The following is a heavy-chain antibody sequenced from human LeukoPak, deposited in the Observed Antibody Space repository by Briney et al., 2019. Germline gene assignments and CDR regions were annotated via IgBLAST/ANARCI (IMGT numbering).Heavy chain of an antibody. V-gene: IGHV4-39*02. D-gene: IGHD4-17*01. CDR3: ARLSTAPDFDI. CDR2: IFYTGST. Sequence: SETLSLTCSVSVGSIDRTSYYWGWIRQPPGKGLEWIGNIFYTGSTNYRPSLESRVTISIDTSNNRFSLRLSSVTAADTAVYYCARLSTAPDFDIWGQGTLVSVSS. J-gene: IGHJ4*02. CDR1: VGSIDRTSYY.